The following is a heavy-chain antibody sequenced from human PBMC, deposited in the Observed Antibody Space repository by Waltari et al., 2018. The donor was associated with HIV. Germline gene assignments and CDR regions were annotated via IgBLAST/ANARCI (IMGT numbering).Heavy chain of an antibody. CDR2: IYHSGST. V-gene: IGHV4-38-2*01. CDR1: GYSLSSGYY. J-gene: IGHJ4*02. Sequence: QVQLQESGPGMVKPSETLSLTCAVSGYSLSSGYYWGWVRQPPGKGLEWIGRIYHSGSTYYNPSLKSRVTISVDTSKNQFSLKLSSVTAADTAVYYCARGPWGDLDYWGQGTLVTVSS. D-gene: IGHD7-27*01. CDR3: ARGPWGDLDY.